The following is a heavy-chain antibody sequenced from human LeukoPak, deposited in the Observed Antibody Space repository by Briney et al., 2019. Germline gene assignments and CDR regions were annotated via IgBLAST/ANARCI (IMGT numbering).Heavy chain of an antibody. CDR1: GGSISSYY. Sequence: PSETLSLTCTVSGGSISSYYWSWIRQPPGKGLEWIGYIYYSGSTNYNPSLKSRVTISVDTSKNQFSLKLSSVTAADTAVYYCARFRGKGVVAADFDYWGQGTLVTVSS. CDR2: IYYSGST. D-gene: IGHD2-15*01. CDR3: ARFRGKGVVAADFDY. V-gene: IGHV4-59*01. J-gene: IGHJ4*02.